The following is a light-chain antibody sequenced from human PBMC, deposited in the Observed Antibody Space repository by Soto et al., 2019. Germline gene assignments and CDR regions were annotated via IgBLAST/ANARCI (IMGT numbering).Light chain of an antibody. CDR3: QQYYSDPPST. CDR2: AAS. J-gene: IGKJ5*01. Sequence: AIRMTQSPSSFSASTGDRVTITCRASQGISSYLAWYQQKPGKAPKLLIYAASTLQSGVTSRFSGSGSGTNFTLTISCLQSEDFATYYCQQYYSDPPSTFGQGTRLEIK. V-gene: IGKV1-8*01. CDR1: QGISSY.